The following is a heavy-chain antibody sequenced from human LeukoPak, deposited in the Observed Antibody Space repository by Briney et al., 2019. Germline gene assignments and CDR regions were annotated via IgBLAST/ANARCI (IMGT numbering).Heavy chain of an antibody. J-gene: IGHJ4*02. D-gene: IGHD3-16*02. CDR1: GGTFSSYA. CDR2: IIPIFGTA. V-gene: IGHV1-69*13. Sequence: SVKVSCKASGGTFSSYAISWVRQAPGQGLEWMGGIIPIFGTANYAQKFQGRVTITADESTSTAYMELSSLRSEDTAVYYCAMCHYDYVWGSYLAYWGQGTLVTVSS. CDR3: AMCHYDYVWGSYLAY.